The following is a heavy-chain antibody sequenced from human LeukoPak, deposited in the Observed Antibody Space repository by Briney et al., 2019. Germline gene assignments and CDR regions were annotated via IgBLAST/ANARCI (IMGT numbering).Heavy chain of an antibody. V-gene: IGHV3-23*01. D-gene: IGHD4-17*01. Sequence: GGTLRLSCAASGFTFSSYAMSWVRQAPGKGLEWVSAISGSGGSTYYADSVKGRFTTSRDNSKNTLYLQMNSLRAEDTAVYYCAKTDYGDYGGPTYYFDYWGQGTLVTVSS. CDR1: GFTFSSYA. CDR3: AKTDYGDYGGPTYYFDY. J-gene: IGHJ4*02. CDR2: ISGSGGST.